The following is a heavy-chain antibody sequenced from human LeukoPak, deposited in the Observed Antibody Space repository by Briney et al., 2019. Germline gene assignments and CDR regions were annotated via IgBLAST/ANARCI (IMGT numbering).Heavy chain of an antibody. Sequence: KPGGSLRLSCAASGFTFSDYYMSWVRQAPGKGLEWVSDISSSGSAIYYADSVKGRFTISRDNAKNSLYLQMDSLRAEDTALYYCARDKAGVIAAGNFDYWGQGTLVTVSS. CDR3: ARDKAGVIAAGNFDY. V-gene: IGHV3-11*04. D-gene: IGHD6-13*01. J-gene: IGHJ4*02. CDR2: ISSSGSAI. CDR1: GFTFSDYY.